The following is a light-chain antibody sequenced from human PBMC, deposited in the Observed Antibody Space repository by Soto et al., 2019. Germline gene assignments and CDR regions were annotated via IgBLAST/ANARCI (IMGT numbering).Light chain of an antibody. J-gene: IGKJ1*01. Sequence: EIVLTQSPGTVSLSPGEGATLSCRASQTVSNNYLAWYQQKPGQAPRLLIYGASSRATGIPDRFSGSGSGTDFTLTISRLEPEDIATYYCQEYSKSIKTFGQGTKV. V-gene: IGKV3-20*01. CDR2: GAS. CDR3: QEYSKSIKT. CDR1: QTVSNNY.